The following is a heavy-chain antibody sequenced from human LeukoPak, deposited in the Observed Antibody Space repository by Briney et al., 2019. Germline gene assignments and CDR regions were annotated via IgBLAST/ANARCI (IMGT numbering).Heavy chain of an antibody. D-gene: IGHD2-15*01. Sequence: GGSLRLSCAASGFTFSSYGMSWVRQAPGKGLEWVSAISGSGGSTYYADSVKGRFTISRDNSKNTLYLQMNSLRAEDTAVYYCAKGGRYCSGGSCYFDYWGQGTLVTVSS. CDR2: ISGSGGST. V-gene: IGHV3-23*01. J-gene: IGHJ4*02. CDR3: AKGGRYCSGGSCYFDY. CDR1: GFTFSSYG.